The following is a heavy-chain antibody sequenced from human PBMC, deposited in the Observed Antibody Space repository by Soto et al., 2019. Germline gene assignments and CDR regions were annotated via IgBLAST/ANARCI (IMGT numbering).Heavy chain of an antibody. D-gene: IGHD2-2*01. CDR1: GFTFSTYY. CDR3: TRVKPAASDY. V-gene: IGHV3-7*01. Sequence: AGGSLRLSCAASGFTFSTYYMNWVRQTPRKGLEWVAAINPDGSEQYYLDSVKGRFTISRDNAKNSLYLQMNSLRAEDTALYYCTRVKPAASDYWGQGTPVTVSS. CDR2: INPDGSEQ. J-gene: IGHJ4*02.